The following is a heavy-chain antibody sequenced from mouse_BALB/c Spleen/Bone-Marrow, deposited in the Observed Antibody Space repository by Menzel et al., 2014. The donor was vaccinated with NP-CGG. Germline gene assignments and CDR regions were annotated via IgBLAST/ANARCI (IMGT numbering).Heavy chain of an antibody. CDR1: GYSITSDYA. J-gene: IGHJ4*01. V-gene: IGHV3-2*02. CDR3: ARKALYYAMDY. Sequence: VQLKESGPGLVKPSQSLSLTCTVTGYSITSDYAWNWIRQFPGNKLEWMGYISYSGSTSYNPSLKSRISITRDTSKNQFFLQVNSVTTEDTATYYCARKALYYAMDYWGQGTSVTVSS. CDR2: ISYSGST.